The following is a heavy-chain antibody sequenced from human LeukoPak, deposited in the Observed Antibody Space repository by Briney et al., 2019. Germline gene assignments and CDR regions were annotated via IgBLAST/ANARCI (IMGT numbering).Heavy chain of an antibody. CDR2: INHSGST. J-gene: IGHJ3*02. CDR3: ARELITKADAFDI. D-gene: IGHD1-20*01. V-gene: IGHV4-34*01. CDR1: GGSFSGYY. Sequence: SETLSLTCAVYGGSFSGYYWSWIRQPPGKGLEWIGEINHSGSTNYNPSLKSRVTMSVDTSKNQLSLKLTSVTAADTAVYYCARELITKADAFDIWGQGTMVTVSS.